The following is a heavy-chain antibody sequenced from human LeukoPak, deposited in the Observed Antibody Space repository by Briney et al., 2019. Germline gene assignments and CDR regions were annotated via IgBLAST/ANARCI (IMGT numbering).Heavy chain of an antibody. CDR2: VFYTGTT. J-gene: IGHJ4*02. CDR3: ARQVLLAFDY. Sequence: SETLSLTCSVSGDSISSTSYYWDWIRQPPGKGLEWIGTVFYTGTTYYSPSPKSRVTISVDTSKNQFSLKLSSVTAADTAVYYCARQVLLAFDYWGQGALVTVSS. D-gene: IGHD3-10*01. V-gene: IGHV4-39*01. CDR1: GDSISSTSYY.